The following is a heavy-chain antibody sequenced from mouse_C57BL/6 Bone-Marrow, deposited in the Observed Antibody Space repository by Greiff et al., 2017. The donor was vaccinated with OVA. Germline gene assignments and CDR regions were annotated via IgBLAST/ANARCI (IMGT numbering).Heavy chain of an antibody. CDR3: TRWDYYGSKGY. CDR2: IDPETGGT. V-gene: IGHV1-15*01. Sequence: VQLQQSGAELVRPGASVTLSCKASGYTFTDYEMHWVKQTPVHGLEWIGAIDPETGGTAYNQKFKGKAILTADKSSSTAYMELRSLTSEDSAVYYCTRWDYYGSKGYWGQGTTLTVSS. CDR1: GYTFTDYE. J-gene: IGHJ2*01. D-gene: IGHD1-1*01.